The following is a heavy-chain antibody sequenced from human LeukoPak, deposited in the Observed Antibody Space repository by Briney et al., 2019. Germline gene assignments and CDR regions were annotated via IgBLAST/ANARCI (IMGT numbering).Heavy chain of an antibody. CDR2: IFSSGGEI. J-gene: IGHJ4*02. Sequence: GGSLRLSCAASGFTFSTFAMIWVRQPPGKGLEWVSSIFSSGGEIHYADSVRGRFTISRDNSKSTLSLQMNSLRAEDTAIYYCATYRQVLLPFESWGQGTLVTVSS. V-gene: IGHV3-23*01. CDR3: ATYRQVLLPFES. D-gene: IGHD2-8*02. CDR1: GFTFSTFA.